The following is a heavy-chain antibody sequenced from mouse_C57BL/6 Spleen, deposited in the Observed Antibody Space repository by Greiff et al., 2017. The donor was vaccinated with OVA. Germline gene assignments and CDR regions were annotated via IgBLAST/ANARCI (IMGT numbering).Heavy chain of an antibody. CDR2: ISSGSSTI. CDR1: GFTFSDYG. D-gene: IGHD1-1*01. Sequence: EVKLVESGGGLVKPGGSLKLSCAASGFTFSDYGMHWVRQAPEKGLEWVAYISSGSSTIYYADTVKGRFTISRDNAKNTLFLQMTSLRSEDTAMYYCARPNYAQDYFDYWGQGTTLTVSS. CDR3: ARPNYAQDYFDY. J-gene: IGHJ2*01. V-gene: IGHV5-17*01.